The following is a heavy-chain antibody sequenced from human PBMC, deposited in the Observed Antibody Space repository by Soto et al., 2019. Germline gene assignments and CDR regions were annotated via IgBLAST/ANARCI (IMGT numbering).Heavy chain of an antibody. CDR1: GFTFSSYG. Sequence: GGSLRLSCAASGFTFSSYGMHWVRQAPGKGLEWVAVISYDGSNKYYADSVKGRFTISRDNSKNTLYLQMNSLRAEDTAVYYCAKELGSYSSSLADWGQGTLVTVSS. CDR3: AKELGSYSSSLAD. V-gene: IGHV3-30*18. J-gene: IGHJ4*02. D-gene: IGHD6-6*01. CDR2: ISYDGSNK.